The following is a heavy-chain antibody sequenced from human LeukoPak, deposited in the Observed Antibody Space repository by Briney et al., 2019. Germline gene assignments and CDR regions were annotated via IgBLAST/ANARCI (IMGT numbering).Heavy chain of an antibody. V-gene: IGHV1-18*01. D-gene: IGHD3-22*01. Sequence: ASVKVSCKASGYTFTSYGISWVRQAPGQGLEWMGWISAYNGNTNYAQKLQGRVTMTTDTSTSTAYMELRSLRSGDTAVYYCARARRITHYDSSGYSDYWGQGTLVTVSS. CDR3: ARARRITHYDSSGYSDY. CDR1: GYTFTSYG. J-gene: IGHJ4*02. CDR2: ISAYNGNT.